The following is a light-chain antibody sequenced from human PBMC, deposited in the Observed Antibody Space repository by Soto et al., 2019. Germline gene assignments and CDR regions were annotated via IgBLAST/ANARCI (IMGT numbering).Light chain of an antibody. CDR1: QGTSSA. V-gene: IGKV1-9*01. J-gene: IGKJ4*01. Sequence: IHLLQTTSSLSASLGDRVTITCLASQGTSSASAWYPLSPGKAAKLLSSAASTLQRGVPSSFSGSGSGTEFTPTLCSLQPEAFATHCSPQVNSYLLT. CDR3: PQVNSYLLT. CDR2: AAS.